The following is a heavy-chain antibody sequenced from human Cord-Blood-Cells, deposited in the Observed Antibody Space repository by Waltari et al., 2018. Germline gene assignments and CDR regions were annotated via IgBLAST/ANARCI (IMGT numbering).Heavy chain of an antibody. CDR3: ASHPTGSGRG. J-gene: IGHJ4*02. D-gene: IGHD3-10*01. CDR2: INHSGST. Sequence: QVQLQQWGAGLLKPSETLSLTCAVYGGSFSGYYWSWIRQPPGKGLEWIGEINHSGSTNYSPTLRSRVPRSVDTSKNQFSLKLSSGTAADTAVYYCASHPTGSGRGWGQGTLITGSS. CDR1: GGSFSGYY. V-gene: IGHV4-34*01.